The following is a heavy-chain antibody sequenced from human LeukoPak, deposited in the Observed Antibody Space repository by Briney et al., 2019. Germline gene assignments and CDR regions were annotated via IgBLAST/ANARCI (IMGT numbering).Heavy chain of an antibody. CDR3: AKGNSSSGGFDY. D-gene: IGHD6-6*01. Sequence: GGSLRLSCAASGFTFRTSGMHWVRQAPGKGLEWVAVISYDGSNKYYADSVKGRFTISRDNSKNTLYLQMNSLRAEDTAVYYCAKGNSSSGGFDYWGQGTLVTVSS. J-gene: IGHJ4*02. V-gene: IGHV3-30*18. CDR1: GFTFRTSG. CDR2: ISYDGSNK.